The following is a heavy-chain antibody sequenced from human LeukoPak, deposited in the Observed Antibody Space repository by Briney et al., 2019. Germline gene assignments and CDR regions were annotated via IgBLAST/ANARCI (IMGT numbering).Heavy chain of an antibody. Sequence: PGRSLRLSCAASGFTFDDYAMHWVRQAPGKGLEWVSGISWNSGSIGYADSVKGRFTISRDNAKNSLYLQMNSLRAEDMALYCCAKDNRAVVTAIFDYWGQGTLVTVSS. CDR2: ISWNSGSI. J-gene: IGHJ4*02. CDR1: GFTFDDYA. CDR3: AKDNRAVVTAIFDY. V-gene: IGHV3-9*03. D-gene: IGHD2-21*02.